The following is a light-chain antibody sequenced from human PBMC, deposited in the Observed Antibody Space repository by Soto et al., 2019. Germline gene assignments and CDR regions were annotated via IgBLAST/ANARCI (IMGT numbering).Light chain of an antibody. CDR3: SSHSAGSTLYV. CDR2: DVS. J-gene: IGLJ1*01. Sequence: QSALTQPASVSGSPGRSITISCSGISSDVDTYNYVSWYQLHPGKAPKVVIYDVSSRPSGVSNRFSGSRSGNTASLTISGLQAEDEAHYYCSSHSAGSTLYVFGTGNKVTDL. V-gene: IGLV2-14*03. CDR1: SSDVDTYNY.